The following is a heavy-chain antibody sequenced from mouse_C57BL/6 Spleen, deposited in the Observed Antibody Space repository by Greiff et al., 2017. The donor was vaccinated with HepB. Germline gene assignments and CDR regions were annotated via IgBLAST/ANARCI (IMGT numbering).Heavy chain of an antibody. CDR3: ARWGSLYAMDY. D-gene: IGHD1-1*01. J-gene: IGHJ4*01. V-gene: IGHV1-26*01. Sequence: EVKLQESGPELVKPGASVKISCKASGYTFTDYYMNWVKQSHGKSLEWIGDINPNNGGTSYNQKFKGKATLTVDKSSSTAYMELRSLTSEDSAVYYCARWGSLYAMDYWGQGTSVTVSS. CDR1: GYTFTDYY. CDR2: INPNNGGT.